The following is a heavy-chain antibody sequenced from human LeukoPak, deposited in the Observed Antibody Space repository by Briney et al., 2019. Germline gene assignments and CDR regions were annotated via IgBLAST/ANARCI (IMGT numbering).Heavy chain of an antibody. CDR1: GGSISSYY. V-gene: IGHV4-4*09. Sequence: SETLSLTCTVSGGSISSYYWSWIRQPPGKGLEWIGYIYTSGSTKYNPALKSRVTISVDTSKNQFSLKLSSVTAADTAVYYCARHSIAAAGHFQHWGQGTLVTVSS. CDR2: IYTSGST. J-gene: IGHJ1*01. D-gene: IGHD6-13*01. CDR3: ARHSIAAAGHFQH.